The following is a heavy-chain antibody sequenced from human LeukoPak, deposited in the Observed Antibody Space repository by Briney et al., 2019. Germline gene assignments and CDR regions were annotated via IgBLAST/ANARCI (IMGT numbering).Heavy chain of an antibody. Sequence: SETLSLTCTVSGYSISSGNYWGWIRPPPGKGLEWIGSIYHSGSMYYNPSLKSRVTISVDTSKNQFSLKLSSVTAADTAVYYCARALVRATNFDYWGQGTLVTVSS. CDR1: GYSISSGNY. J-gene: IGHJ4*02. D-gene: IGHD1-26*01. V-gene: IGHV4-38-2*02. CDR3: ARALVRATNFDY. CDR2: IYHSGSM.